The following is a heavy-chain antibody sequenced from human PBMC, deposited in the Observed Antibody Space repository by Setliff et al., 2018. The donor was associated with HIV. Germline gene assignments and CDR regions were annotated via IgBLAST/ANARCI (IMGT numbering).Heavy chain of an antibody. V-gene: IGHV4-61*09. CDR3: SNWNTTVDADS. D-gene: IGHD1-1*01. CDR2: IYTSGST. CDR1: GGSISSGSYY. J-gene: IGHJ4*02. Sequence: LSLTCTVSGGSISSGSYYWSWMRQPAGKGLEWIGHIYTSGSTNYNPSLKSRVTISVDTSKNQFSLKLRSVTAADTAVYYCSNWNTTVDADSWGQGTLVTVSS.